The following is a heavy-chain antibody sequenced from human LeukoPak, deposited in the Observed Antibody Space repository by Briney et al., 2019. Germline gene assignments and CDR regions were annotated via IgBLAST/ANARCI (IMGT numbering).Heavy chain of an antibody. CDR3: ASCGPPDYYDSSGYYF. Sequence: PSETLSLTCTVSGGSISSYYWSWIRHPPGKGLGWIGYIYYSGSTNYNPPLKSRDTISVDTSKNQFSLKLSSVTAADTAVYYCASCGPPDYYDSSGYYFWGQGTLVTVSS. V-gene: IGHV4-59*01. CDR2: IYYSGST. D-gene: IGHD3-22*01. J-gene: IGHJ4*02. CDR1: GGSISSYY.